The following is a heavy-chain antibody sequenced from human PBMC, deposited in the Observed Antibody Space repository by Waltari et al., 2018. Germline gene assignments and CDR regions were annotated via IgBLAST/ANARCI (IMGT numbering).Heavy chain of an antibody. Sequence: EVQLVESGGGLIQPGGSLRLSCAASGFTVSSNYMIWVRQAPGKGLEWVSVIYSGGSTYYADSVKGRFTISRDNSKNTLYLQMNSLRAEDTAVYYCARDLIVGATTGGYWGQGTLVTVSS. V-gene: IGHV3-53*01. J-gene: IGHJ4*02. CDR3: ARDLIVGATTGGY. CDR2: IYSGGST. CDR1: GFTVSSNY. D-gene: IGHD1-26*01.